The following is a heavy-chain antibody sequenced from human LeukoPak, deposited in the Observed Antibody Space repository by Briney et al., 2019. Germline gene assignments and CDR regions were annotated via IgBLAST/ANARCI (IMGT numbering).Heavy chain of an antibody. J-gene: IGHJ4*02. V-gene: IGHV3-30*03. CDR1: GFTFSSYG. CDR2: IPYDGSNK. Sequence: QPGRSLRLSCAASGFTFSSYGMHWVRQAPGKGLEWVAVIPYDGSNKYYADSVKGRFTISRDNSKNTLYLQMNSLRAEDTAVYYCARDVRRCFDYWGQGTLVTVSS. CDR3: ARDVRRCFDY.